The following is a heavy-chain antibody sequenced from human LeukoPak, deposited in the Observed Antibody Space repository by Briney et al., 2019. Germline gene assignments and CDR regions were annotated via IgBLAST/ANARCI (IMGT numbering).Heavy chain of an antibody. Sequence: GASVKVSCKASGGTFSSYAISWVRQAPGQGLEWMGWISAYNGNTNYAQKLQGRVTMTTDTSTSTAYMELRSLRSDDTAVYYCARDPGYSSGWLYEYFQHWGQGTLVTVSS. CDR2: ISAYNGNT. CDR3: ARDPGYSSGWLYEYFQH. D-gene: IGHD6-19*01. V-gene: IGHV1-18*01. CDR1: GGTFSSYA. J-gene: IGHJ1*01.